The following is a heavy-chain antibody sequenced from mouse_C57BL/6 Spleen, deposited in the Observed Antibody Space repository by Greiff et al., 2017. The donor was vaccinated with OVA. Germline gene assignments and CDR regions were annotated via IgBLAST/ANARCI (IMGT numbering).Heavy chain of an antibody. J-gene: IGHJ2*01. Sequence: QVQLQQSGAELVRPGASVTLSCKASGYTFTDYEMHWVKQTPVHGLEWIGAIDPETGGTAYNQKFKGKAILTADKSSSTAYMELRSLTSEDSAVYYCTRNYYGSSYVSYWGQGTTLTVSS. CDR2: IDPETGGT. CDR3: TRNYYGSSYVSY. CDR1: GYTFTDYE. V-gene: IGHV1-15*01. D-gene: IGHD1-1*01.